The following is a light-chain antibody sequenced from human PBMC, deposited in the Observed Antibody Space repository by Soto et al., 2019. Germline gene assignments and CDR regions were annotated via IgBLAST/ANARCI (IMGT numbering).Light chain of an antibody. CDR2: GAS. Sequence: EIVMTQSPATLSVSPGERATLSCRASQSVSSNLAWYQQKPGQAPRLLIYGASTRATGIPARFSGSGSGTAFTLTISSLQPEDFAVYYCQQYNNCSPMSFGQGTKVEIK. J-gene: IGKJ1*01. CDR3: QQYNNCSPMS. V-gene: IGKV3-15*01. CDR1: QSVSSN.